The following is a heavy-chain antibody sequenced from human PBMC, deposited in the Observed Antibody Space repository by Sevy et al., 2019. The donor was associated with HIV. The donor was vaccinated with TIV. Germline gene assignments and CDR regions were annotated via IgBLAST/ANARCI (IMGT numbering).Heavy chain of an antibody. Sequence: GGSLRLSCEASGFTVSGNYMAWVRLAPGKGLEWVSLIDSVGSTYYADSVKGRFTISRDNAQNTLYLQMNPLRAEDTAVYFCARDRYYDASGYYYYYYGMDVWGQGTTVTVSS. D-gene: IGHD3-22*01. V-gene: IGHV3-66*01. J-gene: IGHJ6*02. CDR3: ARDRYYDASGYYYYYYGMDV. CDR1: GFTVSGNY. CDR2: IDSVGST.